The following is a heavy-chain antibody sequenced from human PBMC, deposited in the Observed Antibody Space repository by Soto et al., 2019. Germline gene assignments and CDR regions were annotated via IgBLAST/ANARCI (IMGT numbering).Heavy chain of an antibody. V-gene: IGHV1-18*01. CDR3: ARVLTYYDFWSGSNWFDP. Sequence: ASVKVSCKASGYTFTSYGISWVRRAPGQGLEWMGWISAYNGNTNYAQKLQGRVTMTTDTSTSTAYMELRSLRSDDTAVYYCARVLTYYDFWSGSNWFDPWGQGTLVTVSS. J-gene: IGHJ5*02. CDR2: ISAYNGNT. CDR1: GYTFTSYG. D-gene: IGHD3-3*01.